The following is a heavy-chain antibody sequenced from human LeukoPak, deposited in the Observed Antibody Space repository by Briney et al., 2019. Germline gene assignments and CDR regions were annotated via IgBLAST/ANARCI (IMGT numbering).Heavy chain of an antibody. V-gene: IGHV3-23*01. J-gene: IGHJ4*02. CDR3: ASLIYDFWNGYPYYFDY. CDR2: ISGSGGST. Sequence: GGSLRLSCAASGFTFSSYAMSWVRQAPGKGLEWVSAISGSGGSTYYADSVKGRFTISRDNAKNSLYLQMNSLRAEDTAVYYCASLIYDFWNGYPYYFDYWGQGTLVTVSS. CDR1: GFTFSSYA. D-gene: IGHD3-3*01.